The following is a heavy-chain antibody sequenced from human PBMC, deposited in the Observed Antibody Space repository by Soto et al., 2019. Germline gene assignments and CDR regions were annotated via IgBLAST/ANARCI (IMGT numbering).Heavy chain of an antibody. CDR3: VTWLSANFDF. J-gene: IGHJ4*01. CDR2: IDGPTTNT. D-gene: IGHD6-19*01. Sequence: GGSLRLSCTASGFTFAHYAMHWVRQPPGKGLEWVSTIDGPTTNTHYPDSVEGRFIISRDNSRNTVYLYMTNLRAEDSAMYYCVTWLSANFDFWGRGTVVTVSS. CDR1: GFTFAHYA. V-gene: IGHV3-23*05.